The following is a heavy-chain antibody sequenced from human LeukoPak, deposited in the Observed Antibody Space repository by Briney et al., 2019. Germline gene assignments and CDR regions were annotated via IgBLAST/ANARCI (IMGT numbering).Heavy chain of an antibody. CDR2: IDPSGGST. CDR1: GYTFTSYY. J-gene: IGHJ4*02. D-gene: IGHD3-22*01. Sequence: ASVKVSCKASGYTFTSYYMHWVRQAPGQGLEWMGIIDPSGGSTSYAQKFQGRVTMTRDTSTSTVYMELSSLRSEDTAVYYCARSNDSSGYYGFHDYWGQGTLVTVSS. V-gene: IGHV1-46*01. CDR3: ARSNDSSGYYGFHDY.